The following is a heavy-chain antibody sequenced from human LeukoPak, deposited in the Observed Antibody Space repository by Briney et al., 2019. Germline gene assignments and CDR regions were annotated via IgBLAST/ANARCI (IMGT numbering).Heavy chain of an antibody. CDR3: VRDLGDMAAGVFYDY. CDR1: GYGLTTFG. D-gene: IGHD5-12*01. Sequence: GASLKVSCKASGYGLTTFGISWVRAAPGQGLEWMGWIGAYSTSTGNTNYAQQFQGRVLMTTDTSTSIAYMELRSLRYDDTAVYYCVRDLGDMAAGVFYDYWGQGTLVTVSS. J-gene: IGHJ4*02. CDR2: IGAYSTSTGNT. V-gene: IGHV1-18*01.